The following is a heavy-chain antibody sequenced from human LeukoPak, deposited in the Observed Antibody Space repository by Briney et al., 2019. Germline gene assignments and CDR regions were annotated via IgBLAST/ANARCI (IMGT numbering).Heavy chain of an antibody. Sequence: SETLSLTCSVSGGSISNYYWNWLRQPAGKGLEWIGRIYASGSTNYNPSLKSRVTISMDKSKNHFSLNLKSVTAADTAFYYCARDFYGDDGHHPFDYWGQGIQVTGSS. V-gene: IGHV4-4*07. CDR3: ARDFYGDDGHHPFDY. CDR2: IYASGST. J-gene: IGHJ4*02. D-gene: IGHD2/OR15-2a*01. CDR1: GGSISNYY.